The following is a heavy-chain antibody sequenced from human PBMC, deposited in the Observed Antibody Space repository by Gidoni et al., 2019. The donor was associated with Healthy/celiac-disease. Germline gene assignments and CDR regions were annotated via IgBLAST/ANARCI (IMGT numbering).Heavy chain of an antibody. J-gene: IGHJ4*02. CDR2: ISAYNGNT. V-gene: IGHV1-18*01. CDR3: AREDYDILTGYYFAPPDY. CDR1: GYTFTSYG. D-gene: IGHD3-9*01. Sequence: QVQLVQSGAEVKKPGASVKVSCKASGYTFTSYGISWVRQAPGQGLEWMGWISAYNGNTNYAQKLQGRVTMTTDTSTSTAYMELRSLRSDDTAVYYCAREDYDILTGYYFAPPDYWGQGTLVTVSS.